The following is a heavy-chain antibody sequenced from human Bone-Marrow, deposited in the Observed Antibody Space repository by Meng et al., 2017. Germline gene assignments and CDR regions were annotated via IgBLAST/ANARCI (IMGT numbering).Heavy chain of an antibody. CDR3: AKDVYSSGWSGAFDI. CDR2: ISWDGGST. CDR1: GFTFDDYA. J-gene: IGHJ3*02. Sequence: LVGFWGCGVRPWGSLSLSLAASGFTFDDYAMHWVRIAPGKGLEWVSLISWDGGSTYYADSVKGRFTISRDNSKNSLYLQMNSLRAEDTALYYCAKDVYSSGWSGAFDIWGQGTMVTVSS. D-gene: IGHD6-19*01. V-gene: IGHV3-43D*03.